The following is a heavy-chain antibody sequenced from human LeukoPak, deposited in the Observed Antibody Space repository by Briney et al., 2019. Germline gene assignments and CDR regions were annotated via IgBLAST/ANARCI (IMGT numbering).Heavy chain of an antibody. Sequence: SETLSLTCTVSGGSISSYYWSWIRQPPGKGLEWIGYIYYSGSTIYNPSLKSRVTISIDTSKNQFSLKLSSVTAADTAVYYCAGGRRDAYNYNYWGQGTLVTVSS. V-gene: IGHV4-59*01. J-gene: IGHJ4*02. D-gene: IGHD5-24*01. CDR3: AGGRRDAYNYNY. CDR1: GGSISSYY. CDR2: IYYSGST.